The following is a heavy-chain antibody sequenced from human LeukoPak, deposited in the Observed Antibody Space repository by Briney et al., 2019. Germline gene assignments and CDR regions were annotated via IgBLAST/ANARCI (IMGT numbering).Heavy chain of an antibody. CDR3: AKDQGITMVRGNFDY. CDR1: GFTFSNYA. V-gene: IGHV3-23*01. D-gene: IGHD3-10*01. CDR2: ISGSGGNT. Sequence: GGSLRLSCAASGFTFSNYAMSWVRQAPGKGLEWVSAISGSGGNTYYADSVKGRFTISRENSKNTLYLQMNSLRGEDTAVYYCAKDQGITMVRGNFDYWGQGTLVTVSS. J-gene: IGHJ4*02.